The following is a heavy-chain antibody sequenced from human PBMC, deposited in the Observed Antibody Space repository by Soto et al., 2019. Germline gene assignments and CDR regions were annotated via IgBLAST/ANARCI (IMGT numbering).Heavy chain of an antibody. J-gene: IGHJ6*02. CDR2: ISAYNGNT. V-gene: IGHV1-18*04. CDR1: GYTFTSYG. CDR3: ARDRGLTSYSKKHYYYYYGMDV. Sequence: GASVKVSCKASGYTFTSYGISWVRQAPGQGLEWMGWISAYNGNTNYAQKLQGRVTMTTDTSTSTAYMELRSLRSDDTAVYYCARDRGLTSYSKKHYYYYYGMDVWGQGTTVSV. D-gene: IGHD4-4*01.